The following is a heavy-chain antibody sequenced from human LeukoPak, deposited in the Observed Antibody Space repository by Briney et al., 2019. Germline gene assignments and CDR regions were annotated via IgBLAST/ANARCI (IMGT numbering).Heavy chain of an antibody. V-gene: IGHV3-48*01. Sequence: GGSLRLSCAVSGFPFSSYSMNWVRQAPGKGLEWVSYISASGSNIYYLDAVKGRFIVSRDNAMNSLFLQMNRPRAEDTAIYYCVRVKGTHFDFWGQGTLVTVSS. CDR1: GFPFSSYS. CDR3: VRVKGTHFDF. CDR2: ISASGSNI. J-gene: IGHJ4*02. D-gene: IGHD1-1*01.